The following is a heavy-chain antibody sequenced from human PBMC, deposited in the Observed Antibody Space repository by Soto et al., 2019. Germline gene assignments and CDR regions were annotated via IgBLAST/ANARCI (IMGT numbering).Heavy chain of an antibody. D-gene: IGHD3-10*01. J-gene: IGHJ6*02. Sequence: EVQLLESGGGLVQPGGSLRLSCAASGFTFSSYAMSWVRQAPGKGLEWVSAISGSGGSTYYADSVKGRFTISRDNSKNTLYQQMNSLRAEDTAVYYCAKDMEYYYYYGMDVWGQGTTVTVSS. CDR2: ISGSGGST. CDR1: GFTFSSYA. V-gene: IGHV3-23*01. CDR3: AKDMEYYYYYGMDV.